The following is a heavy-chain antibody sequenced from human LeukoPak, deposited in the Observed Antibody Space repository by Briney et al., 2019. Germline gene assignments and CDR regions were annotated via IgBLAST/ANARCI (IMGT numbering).Heavy chain of an antibody. Sequence: SGTLCLTCTVSGGSIRSGDYYWSWIRQPPGKGLEWIGYIYYSGSTYYNPSLKSRVTISVDTSKNQFSLKLSSVTAADTAVYYCASSGYYTNWFDLWGRGTLVSVSS. CDR1: GGSIRSGDYY. CDR2: IYYSGST. CDR3: ASSGYYTNWFDL. D-gene: IGHD3-22*01. V-gene: IGHV4-30-4*01. J-gene: IGHJ5*02.